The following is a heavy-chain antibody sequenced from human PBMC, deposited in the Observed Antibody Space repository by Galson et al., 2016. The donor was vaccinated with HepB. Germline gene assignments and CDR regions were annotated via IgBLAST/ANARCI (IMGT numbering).Heavy chain of an antibody. CDR1: GFTFSGYW. V-gene: IGHV3-7*01. CDR3: AREGLAELVRPFDY. CDR2: IKEDGTEK. Sequence: SLRLSCAASGFTFSGYWMSWVRQAPGKGLEWVANIKEDGTEKYYVDSVNGRFTISRVNAKNSVYLQMNSLRAEDTAVYYCAREGLAELVRPFDYWGQGALVTVSS. J-gene: IGHJ4*02. D-gene: IGHD3-10*01.